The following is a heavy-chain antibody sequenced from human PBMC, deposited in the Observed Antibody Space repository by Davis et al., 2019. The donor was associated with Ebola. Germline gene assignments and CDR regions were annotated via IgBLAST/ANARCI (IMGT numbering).Heavy chain of an antibody. CDR1: GFTFGDYA. CDR2: ISWDGRST. V-gene: IGHV3-43D*03. CDR3: TAYDSTFRNY. D-gene: IGHD3-22*01. J-gene: IGHJ4*02. Sequence: GESLKISCAASGFTFGDYAMHWVRQAPGKGLAWVSLISWDGRSTAYADSVRGRFSISRDNSKKFLYLQMNGLRAEDTALYYCTAYDSTFRNYWGEGTLVTVSS.